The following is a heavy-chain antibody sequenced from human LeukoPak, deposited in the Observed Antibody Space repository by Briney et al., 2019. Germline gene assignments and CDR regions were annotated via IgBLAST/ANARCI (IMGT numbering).Heavy chain of an antibody. Sequence: ASVKVSCKASGYTFTSYDINWVRQATGQGLEWMGWMNPNSGNTGYAQKFQGRVTMTRNTSISTAYMELSSLGSEDTAVYYCARLKYSSGWYEDYWGQGTLVTFSS. CDR3: ARLKYSSGWYEDY. V-gene: IGHV1-8*01. CDR1: GYTFTSYD. J-gene: IGHJ4*02. CDR2: MNPNSGNT. D-gene: IGHD6-19*01.